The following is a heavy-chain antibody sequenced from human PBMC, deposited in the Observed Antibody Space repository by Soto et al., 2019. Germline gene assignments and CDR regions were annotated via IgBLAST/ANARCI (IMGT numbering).Heavy chain of an antibody. V-gene: IGHV1-18*01. CDR1: GYTFTSYG. CDR3: ARGAVAGTLYNWLDP. J-gene: IGHJ5*02. CDR2: ISAYNGNT. Sequence: GASVKVSCKASGYTFTSYGISSVRQAPGQGLEWMGWISAYNGNTNYAQKLQGRVTMTTDTSTSTAYMELRSLRSDDTDVYYCARGAVAGTLYNWLDPWGQGTLVTVSS. D-gene: IGHD6-19*01.